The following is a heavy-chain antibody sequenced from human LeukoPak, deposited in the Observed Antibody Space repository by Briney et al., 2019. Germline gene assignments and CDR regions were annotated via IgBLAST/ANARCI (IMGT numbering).Heavy chain of an antibody. CDR3: ARDWVAGVPFDAFDI. Sequence: QTGGSLRLSCAASGFTLSSYWMSWVRQAPGKGLEWVANIKEDGSEKYYVDSVKGRFTISRDNAKNSLYLHMNSLTAEDTAMYYCARDWVAGVPFDAFDIWGQGTVVSVSS. CDR1: GFTLSSYW. D-gene: IGHD3-10*01. V-gene: IGHV3-7*03. CDR2: IKEDGSEK. J-gene: IGHJ3*02.